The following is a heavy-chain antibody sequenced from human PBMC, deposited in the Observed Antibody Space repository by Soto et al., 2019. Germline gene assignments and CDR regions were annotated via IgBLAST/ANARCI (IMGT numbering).Heavy chain of an antibody. CDR3: AKENYYDSSGDLGAFDI. D-gene: IGHD3-22*01. J-gene: IGHJ3*02. V-gene: IGHV3-23*01. CDR1: GFTFSSYA. CDR2: ISGSGGST. Sequence: GGSLRLSCAASGFTFSSYAMSWVRQAPGKGLEWVSAISGSGGSTHYADSVKGRFTISRDNSKNTLYLQMNSLRAEDTAVYYCAKENYYDSSGDLGAFDIWGQGTMVTVSS.